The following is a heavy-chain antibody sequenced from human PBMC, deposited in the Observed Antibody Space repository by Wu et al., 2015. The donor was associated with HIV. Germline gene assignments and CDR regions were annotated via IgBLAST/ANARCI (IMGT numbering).Heavy chain of an antibody. D-gene: IGHD3-22*01. Sequence: QVQLVQSGAEVKKPGASVKVSCKASGYTFTSYGISWVRQAPGQGLEWMGWISAYNGNTNYAQKLQGRVTMTTDTSTSTAYMELRSLRSDDTAVYYCARDGYYYDSSGYYSGVDAFDIWGQGTSGHRLF. CDR3: ARDGYYYDSSGYYSGVDAFDI. CDR1: GYTFTSYG. CDR2: ISAYNGNT. J-gene: IGHJ3*02. V-gene: IGHV1-18*01.